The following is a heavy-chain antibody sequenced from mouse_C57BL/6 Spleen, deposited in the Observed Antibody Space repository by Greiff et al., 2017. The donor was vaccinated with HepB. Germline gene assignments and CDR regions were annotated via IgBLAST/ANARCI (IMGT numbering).Heavy chain of an antibody. CDR2: ISSGGSYT. CDR3: ARPGGSSYWYFDV. CDR1: GFTFSSYG. Sequence: EVMLVESGGDLVKPGGSLKLSCAASGFTFSSYGMSWVRQTPDKRLEWVATISSGGSYTYYPDSVKGRFTISRDNAKNTLYLQMSSLKSEDTAMYYCARPGGSSYWYFDVWGTGTTVTVSS. V-gene: IGHV5-6*02. J-gene: IGHJ1*03. D-gene: IGHD1-1*01.